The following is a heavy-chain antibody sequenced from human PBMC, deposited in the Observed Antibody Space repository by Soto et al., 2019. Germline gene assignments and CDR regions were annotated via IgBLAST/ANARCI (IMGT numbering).Heavy chain of an antibody. CDR2: INQDGSEK. CDR3: ARDGSTSWYSYDYHGMDV. D-gene: IGHD5-18*01. Sequence: EVQLVESGGGLVQPGGSLRLSCGASGFTFRTYWLSWVRQVPGKGLEWVANINQDGSEKNYVDSVKGRFTISRDNANNSLHLQMTSLRAEDTALYCCARDGSTSWYSYDYHGMDVWGQGTTVTVSS. J-gene: IGHJ6*02. CDR1: GFTFRTYW. V-gene: IGHV3-7*05.